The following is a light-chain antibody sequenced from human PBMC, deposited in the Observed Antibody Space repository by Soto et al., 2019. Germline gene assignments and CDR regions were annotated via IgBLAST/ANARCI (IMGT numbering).Light chain of an antibody. CDR1: QSFGTN. J-gene: IGKJ1*01. V-gene: IGKV3-15*01. Sequence: EKVMTQSPATVSVSPGERATLSCRASQSFGTNLAWYQQTPGQAPRLLIYGASIRATGVPDRFSGSGSGTEFTLTISSLRSEDFAVYYCQQYNNWPQTFGQGTKGDIK. CDR2: GAS. CDR3: QQYNNWPQT.